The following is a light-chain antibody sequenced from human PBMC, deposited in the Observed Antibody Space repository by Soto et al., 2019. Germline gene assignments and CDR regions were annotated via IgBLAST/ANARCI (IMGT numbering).Light chain of an antibody. CDR1: SSDVGGYNY. V-gene: IGLV2-8*01. CDR2: EVS. J-gene: IGLJ2*01. Sequence: QSALTQPPSASGSPGQSVTISCTGTSSDVGGYNYVSWYQQHPGKAPKLMIYEVSKRPSGVPDRFSGSKSGNTASLTVSGFQAEDEADYYCSSYAGSNNPVFGGGTKLTVL. CDR3: SSYAGSNNPV.